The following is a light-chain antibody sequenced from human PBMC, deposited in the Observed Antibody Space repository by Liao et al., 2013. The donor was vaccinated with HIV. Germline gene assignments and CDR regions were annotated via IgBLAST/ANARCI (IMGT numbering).Light chain of an antibody. CDR2: QDK. CDR1: KLGTKY. CDR3: YAVADNIWV. J-gene: IGLJ3*02. V-gene: IGLV3-1*01. Sequence: SYALSQPPSMSVSPGQTAIITCSGDKLGTKYASWYQRRPGQSPILVIYQDKKRPSGIPERFSGSNSGTTVTLTINGAQVEDEADYYCYAVADNIWVFGGGTKLTVL.